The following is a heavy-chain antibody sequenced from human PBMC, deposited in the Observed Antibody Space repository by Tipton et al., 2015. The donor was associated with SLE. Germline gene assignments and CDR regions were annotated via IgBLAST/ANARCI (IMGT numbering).Heavy chain of an antibody. D-gene: IGHD3-22*01. CDR1: GGSISSGGYY. CDR3: ARDRDSSGSDAFDI. V-gene: IGHV4-31*02. CDR2: IYYRGST. J-gene: IGHJ3*02. Sequence: LRLSCTVSGGSISSGGYYWSWIRQHPGKGLEWIGYIYYRGSTYYNPSLQSRVTISVDTYKKQFSLKLSSVTAADTAVYYCARDRDSSGSDAFDIWGQGTMVTVSS.